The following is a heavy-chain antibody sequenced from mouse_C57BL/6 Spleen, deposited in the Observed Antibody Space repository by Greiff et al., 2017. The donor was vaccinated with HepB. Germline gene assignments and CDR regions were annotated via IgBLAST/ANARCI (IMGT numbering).Heavy chain of an antibody. CDR3: ERGAYYSNYSWYFDV. CDR2: INPNNGGT. V-gene: IGHV1-22*01. CDR1: GYTFTDYN. Sequence: EVQLQQSGPELVKPGASVKMSCKASGYTFTDYNMHWVKQSHGKSLEWIGYINPNNGGTSYNQKFKGKATLTVNKSSSTAYMELRSLTSEDSAVYYCERGAYYSNYSWYFDVWGPGTTVTVSS. J-gene: IGHJ1*01. D-gene: IGHD2-5*01.